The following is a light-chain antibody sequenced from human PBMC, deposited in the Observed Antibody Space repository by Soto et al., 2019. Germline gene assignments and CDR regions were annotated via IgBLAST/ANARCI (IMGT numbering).Light chain of an antibody. V-gene: IGKV3-11*01. CDR1: QSVSSY. CDR3: QQRSNWPPIT. J-gene: IGKJ5*01. CDR2: DAS. Sequence: EIVLTPSPATLSLSPGERATLSCRASQSVSSYLAWYQQKPGQAPGLLIYDASNRATGIPARFSGSGSGTDFTLTISSLEPEDFAVYYCQQRSNWPPITFGQGTRLEIK.